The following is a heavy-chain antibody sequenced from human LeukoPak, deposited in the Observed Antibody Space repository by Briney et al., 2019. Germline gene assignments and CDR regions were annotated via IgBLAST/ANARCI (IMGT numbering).Heavy chain of an antibody. D-gene: IGHD3-3*01. CDR2: IYYSGST. J-gene: IGHJ4*02. CDR1: GGSISNYY. Sequence: PSETLSLTCTVSGGSISNYYWSWIRQPPGKGLEWIGYIYYSGSTNYNPSLKSRVTISVDTSKNQFSLKLTSVTAADTAVYYCARQLDYDFWSGYPSDFDYWGQGTLVTVSS. CDR3: ARQLDYDFWSGYPSDFDY. V-gene: IGHV4-59*01.